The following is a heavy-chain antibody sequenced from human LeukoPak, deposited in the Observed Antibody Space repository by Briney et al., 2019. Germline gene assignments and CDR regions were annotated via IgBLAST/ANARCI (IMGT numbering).Heavy chain of an antibody. CDR1: GYTFTTYW. D-gene: IGHD3-16*01. J-gene: IGHJ6*02. CDR3: ARRPYSYGLDV. CDR2: IYPSDSDT. Sequence: GESLKISCKGSGYTFTTYWIGWVRQMPGKDLEWMGIIYPSDSDTRYSPSFQGQVTISVDKSINTAYLQWSNLRASDTAIYYCARRPYSYGLDVWGQGTAVTVSS. V-gene: IGHV5-51*01.